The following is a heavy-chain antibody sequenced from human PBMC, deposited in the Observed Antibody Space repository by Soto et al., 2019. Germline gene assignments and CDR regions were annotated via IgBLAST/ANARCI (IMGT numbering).Heavy chain of an antibody. Sequence: PGGSLRLSCAASGFTFSSYTMHWVRQAPGEGLEWVAVTSYDGNNKFYADSVKGRFTISRDSSSQTLYLQMNSLRPDDTAMYYCARDGVSSTDYTWNYGTYFDYWGPGALVTVSS. CDR3: ARDGVSSTDYTWNYGTYFDY. D-gene: IGHD1-1*01. CDR1: GFTFSSYT. CDR2: TSYDGNNK. J-gene: IGHJ4*02. V-gene: IGHV3-30*03.